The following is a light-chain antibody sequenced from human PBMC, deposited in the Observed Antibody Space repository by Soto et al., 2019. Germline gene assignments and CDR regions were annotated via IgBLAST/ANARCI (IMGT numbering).Light chain of an antibody. CDR2: EVS. Sequence: QSALTQPASVSGSPGQSITISCTGTSSDVGGYNYVSWYQQHPGKAPKLMIYEVSNRPSGVSNRFSGSKAGNTASLTISVRQAEDEADYYCSSYSSRTTLYVFGTGTKVTVL. CDR1: SSDVGGYNY. CDR3: SSYSSRTTLYV. J-gene: IGLJ1*01. V-gene: IGLV2-14*01.